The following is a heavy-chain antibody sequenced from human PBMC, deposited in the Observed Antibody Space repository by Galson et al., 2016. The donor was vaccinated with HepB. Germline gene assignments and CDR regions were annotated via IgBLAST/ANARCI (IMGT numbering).Heavy chain of an antibody. D-gene: IGHD2-15*01. CDR2: IKEDGSEE. CDR3: AKHCSGGSCYDSSPHRPFDI. Sequence: SLRLSCAASGLTFSSYWMSWVRQAPGKGLEWVAHIKEDGSEEYYVDSVKGRFTISRDNAKNSLYLQMNSRRAEDTAVYYCAKHCSGGSCYDSSPHRPFDIWGQGTMVTVSS. V-gene: IGHV3-7*01. CDR1: GLTFSSYW. J-gene: IGHJ3*02.